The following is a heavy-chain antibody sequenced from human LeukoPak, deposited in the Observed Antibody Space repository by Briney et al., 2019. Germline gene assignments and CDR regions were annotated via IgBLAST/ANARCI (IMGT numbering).Heavy chain of an antibody. J-gene: IGHJ5*02. CDR2: INHSGST. D-gene: IGHD3-22*01. CDR3: ARVPSLPTMIVGVNWFDP. CDR1: GGSFSGYY. Sequence: SETLSLTCAVYGGSFSGYYWSWIRQPPGKGLEWIGEINHSGSTNYNPSLKSRVTISVDTSKNQFSLKLSSVTAADTAVYYCARVPSLPTMIVGVNWFDPWGQGTLVTVSS. V-gene: IGHV4-34*01.